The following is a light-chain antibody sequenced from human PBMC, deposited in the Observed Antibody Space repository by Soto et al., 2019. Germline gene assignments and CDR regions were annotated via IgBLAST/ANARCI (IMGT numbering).Light chain of an antibody. CDR1: SSDVGYYNY. Sequence: QSALTQPPSASGSPGQSVTISCTGTSSDVGYYNYVSWYQQHPGKAPKLMIYEVSKRPSGVPDRFSGSKSGNTASLTVSGLQAEDEADYYCSSYAGSNIFYVFGTGTKLTVL. V-gene: IGLV2-8*01. CDR2: EVS. CDR3: SSYAGSNIFYV. J-gene: IGLJ1*01.